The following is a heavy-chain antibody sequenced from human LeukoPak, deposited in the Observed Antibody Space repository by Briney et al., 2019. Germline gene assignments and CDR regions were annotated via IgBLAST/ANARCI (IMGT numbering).Heavy chain of an antibody. Sequence: ASVKVSCKASGYTFTGYYMHWVRQAPGQGLEWMGWINPNSGDTKYAQKFQGRVTMTRDTSIGTAYMELSRLTSDDTAVYYCATQRGSYLWGTDFDYWGQGTLVTVSS. J-gene: IGHJ4*02. D-gene: IGHD3-16*01. CDR2: INPNSGDT. CDR1: GYTFTGYY. V-gene: IGHV1-2*02. CDR3: ATQRGSYLWGTDFDY.